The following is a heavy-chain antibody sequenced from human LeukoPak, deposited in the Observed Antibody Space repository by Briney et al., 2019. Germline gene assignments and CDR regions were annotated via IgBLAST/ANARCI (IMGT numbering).Heavy chain of an antibody. Sequence: GGSLRLSCAASGFTFSSYAMHWGRQAPGKGLEWVAVISYDGSNKYYADSVKGRFTISRDNSKNTLYLQMNSLRAEDTAVYYCARGVAAAAENWGQGTLVTVSS. CDR3: ARGVAAAAEN. J-gene: IGHJ4*02. D-gene: IGHD6-13*01. CDR1: GFTFSSYA. CDR2: ISYDGSNK. V-gene: IGHV3-30-3*01.